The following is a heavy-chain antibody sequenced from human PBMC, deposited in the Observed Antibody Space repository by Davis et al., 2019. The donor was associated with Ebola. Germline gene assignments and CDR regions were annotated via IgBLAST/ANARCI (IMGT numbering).Heavy chain of an antibody. CDR1: GGSISGYY. CDR2: IYYSGST. D-gene: IGHD3-16*01. Sequence: SETLSLTCTVSGGSISGYYWSWIRQPPGKGLEWIGYIYYSGSTYYNPSLKSRVTISVDTSKNQFSLKLSSVTAADTAVYYCARNLLLTDAFDIWGQGTMVTVSS. V-gene: IGHV4-59*08. J-gene: IGHJ3*02. CDR3: ARNLLLTDAFDI.